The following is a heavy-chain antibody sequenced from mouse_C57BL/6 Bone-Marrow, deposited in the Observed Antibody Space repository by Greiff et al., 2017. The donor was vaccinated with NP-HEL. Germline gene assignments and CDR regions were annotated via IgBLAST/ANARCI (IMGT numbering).Heavy chain of an antibody. J-gene: IGHJ2*01. CDR2: IIAGGSYT. V-gene: IGHV5-4*03. D-gene: IGHD1-1*01. CDR1: GFTFSSYA. CDR3: AVTVVAHYFDY. Sequence: EVKLQESGGGLVKPGGSLKLSCAASGFTFSSYAMSWVRQTPEQRLEWVATIIAGGSYTYYPDNVKGRFTISRDNAKNNLYLQMSHLKSEDTAMYYCAVTVVAHYFDYWGQGTTLTVSS.